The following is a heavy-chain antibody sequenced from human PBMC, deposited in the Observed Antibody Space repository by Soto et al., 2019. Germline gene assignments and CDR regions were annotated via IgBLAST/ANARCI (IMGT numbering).Heavy chain of an antibody. J-gene: IGHJ6*02. V-gene: IGHV5-10-1*01. Sequence: GESLIIFCKASGYSFTIYCIRWVLQMPGKGLEGMGRIDPSDSYTNYSPSFQGDVTISADKSISTAYLQWSSLKASDTAMYYCARRGHLTSYYTRSYYHYGMDVWGQGTTVTVSS. CDR3: ARRGHLTSYYTRSYYHYGMDV. CDR2: IDPSDSYT. D-gene: IGHD3-9*01. CDR1: GYSFTIYC.